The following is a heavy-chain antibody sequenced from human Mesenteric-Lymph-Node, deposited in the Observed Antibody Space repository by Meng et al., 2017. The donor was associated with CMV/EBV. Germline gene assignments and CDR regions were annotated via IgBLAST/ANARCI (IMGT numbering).Heavy chain of an antibody. CDR3: AVSLFGVVSVLDY. V-gene: IGHV1-69*05. Sequence: SVKVSCKASGYTFTSYAISWVRLAPGQGLEWMGGNVHIFGTTNYAQNFQERVTITTDESTTTAYMELSSLRSEDTAVYYCAVSLFGVVSVLDYWGQGTLVTVSS. J-gene: IGHJ4*02. CDR2: NVHIFGTT. D-gene: IGHD3-3*01. CDR1: GYTFTSYA.